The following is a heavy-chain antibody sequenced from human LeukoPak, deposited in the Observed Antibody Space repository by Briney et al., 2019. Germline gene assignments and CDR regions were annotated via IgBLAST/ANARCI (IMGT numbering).Heavy chain of an antibody. V-gene: IGHV4-59*12. CDR1: GGSISSYY. Sequence: SETLSLTCTVSGGSISSYYWSWIRQPPGKGLEWIGYIYYSGSTNYNLSLKSRVTISVDTSKNQFSLKLSSVTAADTAVYYCARDLSSGYDYWGQGTLVTVSS. CDR2: IYYSGST. D-gene: IGHD3-22*01. J-gene: IGHJ4*02. CDR3: ARDLSSGYDY.